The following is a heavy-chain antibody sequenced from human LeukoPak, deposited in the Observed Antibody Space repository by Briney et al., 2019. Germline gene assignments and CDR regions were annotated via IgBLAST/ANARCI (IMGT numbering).Heavy chain of an antibody. CDR3: ARGGYYYDSSGYYRMEYFQH. V-gene: IGHV3-48*01. J-gene: IGHJ1*01. Sequence: RGSLRLSCAASGFTFSSYSMNWVRQAPGKGLEWVSYISTSSTTIYYADSVKGRFTISRDNAKNSLYLQMNSLRAEDTAVYYCARGGYYYDSSGYYRMEYFQHWGQGTLVTVSS. CDR2: ISTSSTTI. CDR1: GFTFSSYS. D-gene: IGHD3-22*01.